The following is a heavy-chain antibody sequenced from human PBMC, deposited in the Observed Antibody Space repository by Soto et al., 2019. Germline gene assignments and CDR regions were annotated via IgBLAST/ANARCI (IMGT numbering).Heavy chain of an antibody. J-gene: IGHJ6*02. V-gene: IGHV7-4-1*01. CDR1: GYTFTSYA. D-gene: IGHD2-8*01. CDR3: ARGRALGYCTNGVCYMGEAYYSYSLAV. Sequence: GASVKVSCKASGYTFTSYAMNWVRQAPGQGREWMGWINTNTGNPTYAQGFTGRFVFSLDTSVSTAYLQICSLKAEDTAVYYCARGRALGYCTNGVCYMGEAYYSYSLAVWGQAXFLTVS. CDR2: INTNTGNP.